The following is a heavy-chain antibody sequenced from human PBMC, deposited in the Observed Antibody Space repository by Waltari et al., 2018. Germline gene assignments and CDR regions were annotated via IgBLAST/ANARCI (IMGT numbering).Heavy chain of an antibody. Sequence: EVQLVESGGDLVQPGGSLRLSCVASGFTLSDYWMYWVRQAPGKGLVWVSRINGAGSDTSYADSGKGRFTISRDNAKNTLFLQMNSLTAEDTAVYYCARVLERSAYPDEYFNHWGQGTLVSVSP. CDR2: INGAGSDT. V-gene: IGHV3-74*01. CDR1: GFTLSDYW. J-gene: IGHJ1*01. CDR3: ARVLERSAYPDEYFNH. D-gene: IGHD3-16*01.